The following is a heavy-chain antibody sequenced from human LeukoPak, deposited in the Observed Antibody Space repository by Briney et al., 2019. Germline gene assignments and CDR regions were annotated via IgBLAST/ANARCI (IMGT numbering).Heavy chain of an antibody. V-gene: IGHV3-23*01. CDR3: ARGEGQALVRFAAY. J-gene: IGHJ4*02. D-gene: IGHD6-13*01. Sequence: GGSLRLSCVASGFTFSDYTMSWLRQSPVKGLEWVAAISSSGYKTSDADSTKGRFTISRDNSKSTLYLEMNNLRAEDTAVYFCARGEGQALVRFAAYWGQGTLVTVSS. CDR2: ISSSGYKT. CDR1: GFTFSDYT.